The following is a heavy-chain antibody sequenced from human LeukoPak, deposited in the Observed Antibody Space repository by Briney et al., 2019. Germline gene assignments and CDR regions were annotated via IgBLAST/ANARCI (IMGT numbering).Heavy chain of an antibody. CDR3: AKAPALYSSSWYYFDY. Sequence: GGSLRLSCAASGFTFDDYAMHWVRQAPGKGLERVSGISWNSGSIGYADSVKGRFTISRDNAKNSLYLQMNSLRAEDTALYYCAKAPALYSSSWYYFDYWGQGTLVTVSS. CDR2: ISWNSGSI. J-gene: IGHJ4*02. D-gene: IGHD6-13*01. CDR1: GFTFDDYA. V-gene: IGHV3-9*01.